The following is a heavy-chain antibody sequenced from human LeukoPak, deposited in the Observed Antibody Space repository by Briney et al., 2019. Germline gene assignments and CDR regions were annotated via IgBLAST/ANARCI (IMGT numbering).Heavy chain of an antibody. V-gene: IGHV3-30*18. CDR3: AKDKMAYSTSSWDY. CDR2: ISYDGGTK. J-gene: IGHJ4*02. Sequence: GGSLRPSCAASGFAFSNYAMHWVRQAPGKGLEWVAVISYDGGTKYYADSVKGRFTISRDNSKNTLYLQMNSLRAEDTAVYYCAKDKMAYSTSSWDYWGQGTLVTVSS. D-gene: IGHD6-6*01. CDR1: GFAFSNYA.